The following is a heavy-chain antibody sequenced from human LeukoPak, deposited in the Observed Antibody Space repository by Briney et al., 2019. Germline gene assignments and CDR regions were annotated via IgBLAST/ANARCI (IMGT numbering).Heavy chain of an antibody. CDR3: ARDDVVVVGAMDV. Sequence: WASVKVSCKASGYTFTTYTLNWVRQAPGQGLEWMGWINTNTGNPTYAQGFTGRFVFSLDTSVSTAYLQINSLKAEDTAVYYCARDDVVVVGAMDVWGKGTTVTVSS. CDR2: INTNTGNP. D-gene: IGHD2-15*01. CDR1: GYTFTTYT. J-gene: IGHJ6*04. V-gene: IGHV7-4-1*02.